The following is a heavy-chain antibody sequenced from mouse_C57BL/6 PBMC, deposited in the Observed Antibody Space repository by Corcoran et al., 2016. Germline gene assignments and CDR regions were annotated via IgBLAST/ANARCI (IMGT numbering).Heavy chain of an antibody. CDR1: GYTFTDYY. J-gene: IGHJ4*01. CDR3: ARPLYYAMDY. CDR2: INPNNGGT. V-gene: IGHV1-26*01. Sequence: EVQLQESGPERVKPGASVKISCKASGYTFTDYYMNWVKQSHGKSLEWIGDINPNNGGTSYNQKFKGKATLTVDKSSSTAYMELRSLTSEDSAVYYCARPLYYAMDYWGQGTSVTVSS.